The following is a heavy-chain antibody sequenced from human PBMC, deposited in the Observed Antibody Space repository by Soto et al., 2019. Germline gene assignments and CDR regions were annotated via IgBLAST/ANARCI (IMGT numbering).Heavy chain of an antibody. CDR1: GYAFTAYY. CDR3: ARAVGRDGSSWPRGEFDY. V-gene: IGHV1-2*04. CDR2: INPDTGDT. J-gene: IGHJ4*02. Sequence: QVQLVQSGAEVKGSGASVKVSCKASGYAFTAYYLHWVRQAPGHGLEWMGWINPDTGDTDSTQKYQGWVTMTRDTSLTTAYMELSNVKFGDPAVYYWARAVGRDGSSWPRGEFDYWGQGTLVTVSS. D-gene: IGHD3-16*01.